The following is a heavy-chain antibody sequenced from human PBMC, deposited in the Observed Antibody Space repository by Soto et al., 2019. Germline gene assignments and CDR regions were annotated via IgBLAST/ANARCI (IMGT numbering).Heavy chain of an antibody. V-gene: IGHV1-69*01. Sequence: QVQLVQSGAEVKKPGSSVKVSCKTSGGSFSSYAITWVRQAPGQGLEWMRGIIPMFGTPKYPQKFQGRVTITAAEFTGTAYMELGSLRSEDTAVYYCARAGESSTRYYHYYGMDVWGQGTTVTVSS. CDR3: ARAGESSTRYYHYYGMDV. CDR2: IIPMFGTP. D-gene: IGHD2-2*01. CDR1: GGSFSSYA. J-gene: IGHJ6*02.